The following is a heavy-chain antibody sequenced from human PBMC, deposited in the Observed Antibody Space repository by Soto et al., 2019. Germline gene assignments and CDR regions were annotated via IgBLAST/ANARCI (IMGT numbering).Heavy chain of an antibody. D-gene: IGHD6-19*01. CDR1: GFTFSSYS. J-gene: IGHJ3*02. Sequence: GGSLRLSCAASGFTFSSYSMNWVRQAPGKGLEWVSSISSSSSYIYYADSVKGRFTISRDNAKNSLYLQMNSLRAEDTAVYYCANFRVMGSGFDAFDIWGQGTMVTVSS. CDR3: ANFRVMGSGFDAFDI. CDR2: ISSSSSYI. V-gene: IGHV3-21*01.